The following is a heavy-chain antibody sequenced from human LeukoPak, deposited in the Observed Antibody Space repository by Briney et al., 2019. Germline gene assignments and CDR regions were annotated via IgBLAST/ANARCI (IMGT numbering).Heavy chain of an antibody. D-gene: IGHD6-19*01. Sequence: ASVKVSCKASGYTFTSYYMHWVRQAPGQGLEWMGIINPSGGSTSYAQKFRGRVTMTRDMSTSTVYMELSSLRSEDTAVYYCARSYSSGWYVSDYWGQGTLVTVSS. CDR1: GYTFTSYY. V-gene: IGHV1-46*01. CDR2: INPSGGST. J-gene: IGHJ4*02. CDR3: ARSYSSGWYVSDY.